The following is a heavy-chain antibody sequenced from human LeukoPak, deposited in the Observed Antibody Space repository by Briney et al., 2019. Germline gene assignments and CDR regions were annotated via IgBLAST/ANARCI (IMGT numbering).Heavy chain of an antibody. CDR3: AKFALRYCSGGSCHPFDY. V-gene: IGHV3-23*01. Sequence: GGSLRLACAASVLTFSNYGMSWVRQAPGKGLEWVSDIRGSGDSTSYADSVKGRFTISRDNSKNTLYLQMNSLRAEDTAVYYCAKFALRYCSGGSCHPFDYWGQGTLVTVSS. D-gene: IGHD2-15*01. J-gene: IGHJ4*02. CDR2: IRGSGDST. CDR1: VLTFSNYG.